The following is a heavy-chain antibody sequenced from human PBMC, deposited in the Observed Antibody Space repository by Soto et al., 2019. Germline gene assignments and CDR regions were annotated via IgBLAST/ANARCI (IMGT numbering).Heavy chain of an antibody. J-gene: IGHJ4*02. V-gene: IGHV3-48*01. Sequence: GGSLRLSCAASGFTFSTSSMSWVRQAPGKGLEWVSYTRFSGGIIYYADSVRGRFAISRDNAKNSLYLEMNSLRAEDTAVYYCVREGIRATTGPYWGQGTLVTVSS. CDR1: GFTFSTSS. CDR2: TRFSGGII. D-gene: IGHD1-1*01. CDR3: VREGIRATTGPY.